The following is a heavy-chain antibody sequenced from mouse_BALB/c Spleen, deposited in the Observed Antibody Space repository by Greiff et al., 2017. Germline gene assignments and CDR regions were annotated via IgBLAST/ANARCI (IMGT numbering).Heavy chain of an antibody. Sequence: DVKLVESGPGLVKPSQSLSLTCTVTGYSITSDYAWNWIRQFPGNKLEWMGYISYSGSTSYNPSLKSRISITRDTSKNQFFLQLNSVTTEDTATYYCARKDYRYDDWFAYWGQGTLVTVSA. CDR1: GYSITSDYA. CDR2: ISYSGST. J-gene: IGHJ3*01. V-gene: IGHV3-2*02. D-gene: IGHD2-14*01. CDR3: ARKDYRYDDWFAY.